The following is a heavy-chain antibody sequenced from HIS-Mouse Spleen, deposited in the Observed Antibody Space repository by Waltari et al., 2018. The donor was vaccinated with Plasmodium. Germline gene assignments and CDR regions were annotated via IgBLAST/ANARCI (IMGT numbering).Heavy chain of an antibody. D-gene: IGHD6-13*01. CDR3: ASSWYWYFDL. V-gene: IGHV3-7*01. J-gene: IGHJ2*01. CDR2: IKQDGSEK. Sequence: EVQLVESGGGLVRPGGSLGLSCAASGFPFSSYWMSWVRQAPGKGLEWVANIKQDGSEKYYVDSVKGRFTISRDNAKNSLYLQMNSLRAEDTAVYYCASSWYWYFDLWGRGTLVTVSS. CDR1: GFPFSSYW.